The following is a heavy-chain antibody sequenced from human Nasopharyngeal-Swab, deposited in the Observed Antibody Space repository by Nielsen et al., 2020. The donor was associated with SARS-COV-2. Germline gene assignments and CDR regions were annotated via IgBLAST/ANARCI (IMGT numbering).Heavy chain of an antibody. CDR3: ARASNWRNWFDP. D-gene: IGHD1-20*01. Sequence: ASVKVSCKASGYTFTSYAMHWVRQAPGQRLEWMGWINAGNGNTKYSQKLQGRVTMTTDTSTSTAYMELRSLRSDDTAVYYCARASNWRNWFDPWGQGTLVTVSS. J-gene: IGHJ5*02. V-gene: IGHV1-3*01. CDR2: INAGNGNT. CDR1: GYTFTSYA.